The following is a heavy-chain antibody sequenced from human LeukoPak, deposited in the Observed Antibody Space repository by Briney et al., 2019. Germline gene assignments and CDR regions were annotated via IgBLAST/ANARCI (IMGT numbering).Heavy chain of an antibody. D-gene: IGHD2-2*01. CDR3: ARGEPAAMREDWFDP. CDR2: IYYSGST. CDR1: GGSISSSSYY. Sequence: SETLSLTCTVSGGSISSSSYYWGWIRQPPGKGLEWIGSIYYSGSTYYNPSLKSRVTISVDRSKNQFSLKLSSVTAADTAVYYCARGEPAAMREDWFDPWGQGTLVTVSS. J-gene: IGHJ5*02. V-gene: IGHV4-39*07.